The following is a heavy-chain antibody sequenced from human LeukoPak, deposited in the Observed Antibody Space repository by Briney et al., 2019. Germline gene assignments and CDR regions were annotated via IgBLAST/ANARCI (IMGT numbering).Heavy chain of an antibody. CDR2: IIPIFGTA. CDR1: GGTFSSYA. Sequence: SVKVSCKASGGTFSSYAISWVRQAPGQGLEWTGGIIPIFGTANYAQKFQGRVTITADESTSTAYMELSSLRSEDTAVYYCANEKEWELGRGSLVYWGQGTLVTVSS. D-gene: IGHD1-26*01. V-gene: IGHV1-69*13. CDR3: ANEKEWELGRGSLVY. J-gene: IGHJ4*02.